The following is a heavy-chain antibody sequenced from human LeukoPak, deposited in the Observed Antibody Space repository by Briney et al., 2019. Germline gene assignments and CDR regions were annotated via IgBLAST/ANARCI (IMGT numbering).Heavy chain of an antibody. V-gene: IGHV4-59*08. CDR3: AGNSASSYGNQPS. CDR2: IYYSGST. Sequence: SETLSLICSVSGGSINNYYWNWIRQPPGKGLEWIGYIYYSGSTKYNPSLKSRVTISVDTSKNQFSLKLSSVTAADTAVYYCAGNSASSYGNQPSWGQGTLVTVSS. CDR1: GGSINNYY. D-gene: IGHD3-10*01. J-gene: IGHJ4*02.